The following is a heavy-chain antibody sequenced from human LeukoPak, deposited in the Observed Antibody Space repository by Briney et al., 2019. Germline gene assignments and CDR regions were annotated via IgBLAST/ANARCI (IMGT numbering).Heavy chain of an antibody. Sequence: GGSLRLSCAASEFSVGSNYMTWVRQAPGKGLEWVSLIYSGGSTYYADSVKGRFTISRDNSKNTLYLQMNSLRAEDTAVYYCARGFPPRTNYDSSGYYSYFFDYWGQGTLVTVSS. J-gene: IGHJ4*02. D-gene: IGHD3-22*01. CDR3: ARGFPPRTNYDSSGYYSYFFDY. V-gene: IGHV3-66*01. CDR2: IYSGGST. CDR1: EFSVGSNY.